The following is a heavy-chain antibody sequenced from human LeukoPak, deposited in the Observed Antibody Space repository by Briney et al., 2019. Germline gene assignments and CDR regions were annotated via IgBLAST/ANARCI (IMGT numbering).Heavy chain of an antibody. CDR1: GFTFSSYD. D-gene: IGHD5-12*01. CDR3: ARAAHSGFLLDP. J-gene: IGHJ5*02. V-gene: IGHV3-13*01. Sequence: GGSLRLSCAASGFTFSSYDMHWVRQATGKGLEWVSAIGTAGDTYYPGSVKGRFTISRENAKNSLYLQMNSLRAGDTAVYYCARAAHSGFLLDPWGQGTLVTVSS. CDR2: IGTAGDT.